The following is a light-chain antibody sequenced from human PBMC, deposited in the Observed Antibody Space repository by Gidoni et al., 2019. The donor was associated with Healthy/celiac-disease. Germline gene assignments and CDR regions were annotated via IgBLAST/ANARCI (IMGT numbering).Light chain of an antibody. Sequence: DIQITQSPSSLSASVGDRVTITCRASQSISSYLNWYQHKPGKAPKLLIYAASSLQSGVPSRFSGSGSGTDFTLTISSLQPEDFATYYCQQSYSTPPTFGQGTKVEIK. J-gene: IGKJ1*01. CDR2: AAS. CDR3: QQSYSTPPT. V-gene: IGKV1-39*01. CDR1: QSISSY.